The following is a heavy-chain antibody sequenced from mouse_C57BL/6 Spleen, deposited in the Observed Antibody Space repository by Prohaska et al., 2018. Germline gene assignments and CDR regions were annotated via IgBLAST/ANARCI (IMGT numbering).Heavy chain of an antibody. J-gene: IGHJ4*01. CDR2: IDPSDSYT. CDR3: ARPVVAPMDY. D-gene: IGHD1-1*01. V-gene: IGHV1-59*01. Sequence: MHWVKQRPGQGLEWIGVIDPSDSYTNYNQKFKGKATLTVDTSSSTAYMQLSSLTSEDSAVYYCARPVVAPMDYWGQGTSVTVSS.